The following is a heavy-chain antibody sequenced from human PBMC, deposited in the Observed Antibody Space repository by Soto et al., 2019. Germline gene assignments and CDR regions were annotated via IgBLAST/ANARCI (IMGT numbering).Heavy chain of an antibody. CDR3: ARDAAVGLFDY. D-gene: IGHD1-26*01. V-gene: IGHV1-18*01. J-gene: IGHJ4*02. CDR2: ISAYNGNT. CDR1: GYTFTNYG. Sequence: GASVKVSCKASGYTFTNYGISWVRQAPGQGLEWMGWISAYNGNTNYAQKLQGRVTMTTDTSTSTAYMELRSLGSDDTAVYYCARDAAVGLFDYWGQGTLVTVSS.